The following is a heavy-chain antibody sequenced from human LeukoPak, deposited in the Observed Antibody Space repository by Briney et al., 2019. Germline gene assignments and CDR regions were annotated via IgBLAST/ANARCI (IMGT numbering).Heavy chain of an antibody. Sequence: SETLSLTCAVYGGSFSGYYWSWIRQPPGKGLEWIGEINHSGSTNYNPSLKSRVTISVDTSKNQFSLKLSSVTAADTAVYYCARAPYPGIAVAGTGGSDYWGQGTLVTVSS. CDR3: ARAPYPGIAVAGTGGSDY. J-gene: IGHJ4*02. CDR1: GGSFSGYY. V-gene: IGHV4-34*01. CDR2: INHSGST. D-gene: IGHD6-19*01.